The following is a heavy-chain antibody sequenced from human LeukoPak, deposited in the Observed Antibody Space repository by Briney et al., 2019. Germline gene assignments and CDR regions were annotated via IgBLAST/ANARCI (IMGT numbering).Heavy chain of an antibody. CDR2: ISNSSDYI. CDR3: ARGYVSGRFFEWSIANFDY. Sequence: GGSLRLSCAASGFTFSSYSMNWVRQAPGKGLEWVSSISNSSDYIYYADSVKGRFTISRDNAKNSLYLQMNSLRAEDTAVYYCARGYVSGRFFEWSIANFDYWGQGTLVTVSS. D-gene: IGHD3-3*01. J-gene: IGHJ4*02. V-gene: IGHV3-21*01. CDR1: GFTFSSYS.